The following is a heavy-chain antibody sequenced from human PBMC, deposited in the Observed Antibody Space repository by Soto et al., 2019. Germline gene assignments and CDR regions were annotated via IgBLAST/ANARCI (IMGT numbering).Heavy chain of an antibody. CDR3: ARDQHRDIVATGSYGMDV. CDR2: IYHSGST. J-gene: IGHJ6*02. Sequence: SETLSLTCAVSGGSISSSNWWSWVRQPPGKGLEWIGEIYHSGSTNYNPSLKSRVTISRDNSKNTLYLQMNSLRAEDTAVYYCARDQHRDIVATGSYGMDVWGQGTTVTVSS. CDR1: GGSISSSNW. D-gene: IGHD5-12*01. V-gene: IGHV4-4*02.